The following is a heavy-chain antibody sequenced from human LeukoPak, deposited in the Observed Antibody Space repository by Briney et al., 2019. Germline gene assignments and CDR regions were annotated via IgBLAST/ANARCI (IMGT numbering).Heavy chain of an antibody. CDR2: INHSGST. J-gene: IGHJ4*02. V-gene: IGHV4-34*01. CDR1: GGSFSGYY. D-gene: IGHD4-17*01. Sequence: SETLSLTCAVYGGSFSGYYWSWIRQPPGKGLEWIGEINHSGSTNYNPSLKSRVTISVDTSKNQFSLKVNSVTAADTGVYYCASKSTDHGELRFDYWGQGTLVTVSS. CDR3: ASKSTDHGELRFDY.